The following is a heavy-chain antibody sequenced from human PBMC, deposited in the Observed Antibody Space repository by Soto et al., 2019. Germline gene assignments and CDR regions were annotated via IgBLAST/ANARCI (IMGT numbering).Heavy chain of an antibody. J-gene: IGHJ4*02. Sequence: GGSLRLSCAASGFTFSSYGMHWVRQAPGKGLEWVAVISYDGSNKYYADSVKGRFAISRDNSKNTLYLQMNSLRAEDTAVYYCSTRYYDFWSGYYTDLGYWGQGTLVTVSS. CDR3: STRYYDFWSGYYTDLGY. D-gene: IGHD3-3*01. V-gene: IGHV3-30*03. CDR1: GFTFSSYG. CDR2: ISYDGSNK.